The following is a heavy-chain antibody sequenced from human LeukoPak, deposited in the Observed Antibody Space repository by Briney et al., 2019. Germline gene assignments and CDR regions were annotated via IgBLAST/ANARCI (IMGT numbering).Heavy chain of an antibody. CDR1: GGTFSSYA. D-gene: IGHD2-2*01. CDR2: ISAYNGNT. J-gene: IGHJ6*03. CDR3: AKDCSSTSCYPGYYYYYYMDV. V-gene: IGHV1-18*01. Sequence: ASVKVSCKASGGTFSSYAISWVRQAPGQGLEWMGWISAYNGNTNYAQKLQGRVTMTTDTSTSTAYMELRSLRSDDTAVYYCAKDCSSTSCYPGYYYYYYMDVWGKGTTVTVSS.